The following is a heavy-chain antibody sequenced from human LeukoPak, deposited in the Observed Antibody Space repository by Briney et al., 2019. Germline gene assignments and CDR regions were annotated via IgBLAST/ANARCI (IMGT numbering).Heavy chain of an antibody. V-gene: IGHV4-31*03. CDR1: GGSISSGGYY. CDR3: ARGPSGSYLVDY. CDR2: IYYSGST. D-gene: IGHD1-26*01. Sequence: SQTLSPTCTVSGGSISSGGYYWSWIRQHPGKGLEWIGYIYYSGSTYYNPSLKSRVTISVDTSKNQFSLKLSSVTAADTAVYYCARGPSGSYLVDYWGQGTLVTVSS. J-gene: IGHJ4*02.